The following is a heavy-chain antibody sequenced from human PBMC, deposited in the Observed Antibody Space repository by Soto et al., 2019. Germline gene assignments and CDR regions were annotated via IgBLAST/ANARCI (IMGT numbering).Heavy chain of an antibody. CDR1: GGSFSGYY. J-gene: IGHJ4*02. Sequence: QVQLQQWGAGLLKPSETLSLTCAVYGGSFSGYYWSWIRQPPGKGLEWIGEINHSGSTNYNPSLKSRVTTSVDTSKNQFSLKLSSVTAADTAVYYCASGYGRNFDYWGQGTLVTVSS. CDR2: INHSGST. V-gene: IGHV4-34*01. CDR3: ASGYGRNFDY. D-gene: IGHD3-10*01.